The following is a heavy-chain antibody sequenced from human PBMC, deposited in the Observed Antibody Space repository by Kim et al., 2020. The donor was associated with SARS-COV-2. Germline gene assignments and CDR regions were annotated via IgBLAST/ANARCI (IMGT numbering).Heavy chain of an antibody. D-gene: IGHD3-3*02. CDR2: INADGRVT. CDR3: VKETPSTSNKHYFDY. Sequence: GGSLRLSCSASGFTFSPQTVHWVRQGPVKGLEHVSAINADGRVTYYADSVNGRFTISRDNSKNTLHLQMSSLRAEDTAVYYCVKETPSTSNKHYFDYWGQGTPVTVSS. V-gene: IGHV3-64D*06. J-gene: IGHJ4*02. CDR1: GFTFSPQT.